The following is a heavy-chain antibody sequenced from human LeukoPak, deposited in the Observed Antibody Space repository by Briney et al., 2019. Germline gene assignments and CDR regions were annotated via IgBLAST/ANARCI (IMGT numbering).Heavy chain of an antibody. Sequence: GGSLRLSCAASGFTFSSYAMSWVRQAPGKGLEWVSAISGSGGSTYYADSVKGRFTISRDNSKNTLYLQMNSLRAEDTAVYYCAKDPYGSGSYPNYFDCWGQGTLVTVSS. CDR2: ISGSGGST. D-gene: IGHD3-10*01. V-gene: IGHV3-23*01. J-gene: IGHJ4*02. CDR3: AKDPYGSGSYPNYFDC. CDR1: GFTFSSYA.